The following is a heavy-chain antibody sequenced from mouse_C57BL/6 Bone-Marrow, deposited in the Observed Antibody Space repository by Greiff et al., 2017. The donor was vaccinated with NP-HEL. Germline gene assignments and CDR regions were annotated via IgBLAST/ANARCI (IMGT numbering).Heavy chain of an antibody. V-gene: IGHV1-36*01. D-gene: IGHD1-1*01. CDR2: VYPYNGGT. J-gene: IGHJ1*03. CDR3: ARRRGSSYHWYFDV. CDR1: GFTFTDYY. Sequence: VQLKESGPVLVKPGPSVKISCKASGFTFTDYYMHWVKQSHGKSLEWIGLVYPYNGGTSYNQKFKGKATLTVDTSSSTAYMELNSLTSEDSAVYYCARRRGSSYHWYFDVWGTGTTVTVSS.